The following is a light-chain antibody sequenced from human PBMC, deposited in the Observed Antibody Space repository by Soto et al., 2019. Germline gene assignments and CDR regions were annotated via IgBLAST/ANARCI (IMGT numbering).Light chain of an antibody. V-gene: IGKV1-6*01. CDR1: QGIGND. CDR2: AAS. J-gene: IGKJ1*01. CDR3: QQTHAVPRT. Sequence: IQMTQSPSSLSASVGDRVTITCRASQGIGNDVGWYQKQQGKAPKLLIYAASSLQSGVPLRFSGSGSGTTLILTISSMQHEDFATYFCQQTHAVPRTFGQGTKV.